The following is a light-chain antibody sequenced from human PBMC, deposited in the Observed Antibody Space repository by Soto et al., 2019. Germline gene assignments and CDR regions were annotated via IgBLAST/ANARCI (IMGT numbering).Light chain of an antibody. CDR2: DTS. J-gene: IGKJ4*01. CDR1: QSISNT. CDR3: QRYNNSPLT. Sequence: MTQSPSTLSASLGESVTLSCRASQSISNTLDWYQHKPGQTPKLLIYDTSARATGVPARFSGSRSGPEFTLTISSLQPEDFAIYYCQRYNNSPLTFGGGTKVESK. V-gene: IGKV3-15*01.